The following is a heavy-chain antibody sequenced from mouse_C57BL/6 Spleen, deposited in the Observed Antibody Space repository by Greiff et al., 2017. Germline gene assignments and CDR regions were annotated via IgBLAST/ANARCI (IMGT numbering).Heavy chain of an antibody. CDR2: ISSGSSTI. V-gene: IGHV5-17*01. J-gene: IGHJ1*03. CDR3: ARQGRDWYFDV. Sequence: EVKLVESGGGLVKPGGSLKLSCAASGFTFSDYGMHWVRQAPEKGLAWVAYISSGSSTIYYADTVKGRFTISRDNAKNTLFLQMTSLRSEDTAMYYCARQGRDWYFDVWGTGTTVTVSS. CDR1: GFTFSDYG.